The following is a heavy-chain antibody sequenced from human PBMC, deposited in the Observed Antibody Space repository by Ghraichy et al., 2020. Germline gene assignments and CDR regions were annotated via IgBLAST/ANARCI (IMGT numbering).Heavy chain of an antibody. V-gene: IGHV3-30*18. Sequence: GGSLRLSCAASGFTFSHYCMHWVRQAPGKGLEWVAVITYDGSNKAYGGSVQGRFTISRDNAKNTLLLQMNSLRREDTAVYYCAKARDTSGYYSFRGYYYGMDAWGPGATVTVSS. CDR2: ITYDGSNK. CDR3: AKARDTSGYYSFRGYYYGMDA. J-gene: IGHJ6*02. D-gene: IGHD3-22*01. CDR1: GFTFSHYC.